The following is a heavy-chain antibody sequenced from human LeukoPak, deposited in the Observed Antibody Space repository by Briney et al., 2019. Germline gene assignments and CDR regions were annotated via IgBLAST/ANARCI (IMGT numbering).Heavy chain of an antibody. J-gene: IGHJ5*02. CDR2: INPNSGGT. D-gene: IGHD3-3*01. CDR1: GYTFTGYY. Sequence: ASVKVSCKASGYTFTGYYMHWVRQAPGQGLEWMGWINPNSGGTNYAQKFQGRVTMTRDTSISTAYMELSRLRSDDTAVYYCATQLRFLGNWFDPWGQGTLVTVSS. CDR3: ATQLRFLGNWFDP. V-gene: IGHV1-2*02.